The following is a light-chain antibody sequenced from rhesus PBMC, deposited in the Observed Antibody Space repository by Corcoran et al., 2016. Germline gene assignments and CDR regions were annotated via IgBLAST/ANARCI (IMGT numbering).Light chain of an antibody. CDR2: GAT. CDR3: QQFKDYPLT. J-gene: IGKJ4*01. V-gene: IGKV1-28*02. Sequence: DIQMTQSPSSLSASVGDTVTITCRASQDIRSYLNWFQQKPGKAPRPLLYGATALQTGVPSRFSGSGSGTDFTLTISILQPEDLATYYCQQFKDYPLTFGGGTKVEIK. CDR1: QDIRSY.